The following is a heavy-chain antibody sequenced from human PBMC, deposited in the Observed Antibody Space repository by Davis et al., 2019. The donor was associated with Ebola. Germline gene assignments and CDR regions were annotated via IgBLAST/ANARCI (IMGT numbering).Heavy chain of an antibody. Sequence: AASVKVSCKASGYTFTSYGISWVRQAPGQGLEWMGRIIPILGIANYAQKFQGRVTITADKSTSTAYMELSSLRSEDTAVYYCARSTVISPFDYWGQGTLVTVSS. D-gene: IGHD4-17*01. CDR1: GYTFTSYG. CDR3: ARSTVISPFDY. CDR2: IIPILGIA. V-gene: IGHV1-69*04. J-gene: IGHJ4*02.